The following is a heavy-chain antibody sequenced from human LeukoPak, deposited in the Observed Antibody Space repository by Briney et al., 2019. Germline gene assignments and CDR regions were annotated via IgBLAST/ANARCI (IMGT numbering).Heavy chain of an antibody. D-gene: IGHD1-14*01. V-gene: IGHV1-46*01. J-gene: IGHJ4*02. CDR1: GYTFTSYY. Sequence: ASVTVSCKASGYTFTSYYMHWVRQAPGQGLEWMGIINPSGGSTRYAQNFQGRVTMTRDTSTSTVYMELSSLRSEDTAVFYCARDASYNRPAYYFDYWGQGTLVAVSS. CDR3: ARDASYNRPAYYFDY. CDR2: INPSGGST.